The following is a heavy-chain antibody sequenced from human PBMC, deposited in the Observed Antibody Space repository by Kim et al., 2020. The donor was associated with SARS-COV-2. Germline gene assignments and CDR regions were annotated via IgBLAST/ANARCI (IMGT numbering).Heavy chain of an antibody. J-gene: IGHJ2*01. CDR3: ARDGDWNYGNWYFDL. D-gene: IGHD1-7*01. Sequence: DSVKRRLTNSRDNSKSKLYLQMNSLRAEDTAVYYCARDGDWNYGNWYFDLWGRGTLVTVSS. V-gene: IGHV3-53*01.